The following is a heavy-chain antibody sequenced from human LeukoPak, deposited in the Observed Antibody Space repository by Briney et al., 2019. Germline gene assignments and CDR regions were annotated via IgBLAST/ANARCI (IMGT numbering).Heavy chain of an antibody. V-gene: IGHV3-30-3*01. CDR2: ISYVGSNK. D-gene: IGHD1-26*01. CDR3: ARGMGSGSYLILLEIASYGMDV. J-gene: IGHJ6*02. CDR1: GFSFSIYA. Sequence: GGSLRLSCAASGFSFSIYAMHWVRQAPGKGLEWVAGISYVGSNKYYADSVKGRFIISRDSSRNTLYLQMNSLRTEDAAVYYCARGMGSGSYLILLEIASYGMDVWGQGTTVTVSS.